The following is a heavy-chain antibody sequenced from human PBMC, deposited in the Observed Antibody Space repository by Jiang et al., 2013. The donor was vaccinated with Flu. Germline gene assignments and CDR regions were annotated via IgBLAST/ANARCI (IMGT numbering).Heavy chain of an antibody. D-gene: IGHD5-24*01. V-gene: IGHV5-51*01. CDR3: ARRRDGYLFDY. CDR2: SILVTSDT. J-gene: IGHJ4*02. Sequence: LEWMGSSILVTSDTRYQPPSQGQVTISADKSISTAYLQWSSLKASDTAMYYCARRRDGYLFDYWGQGTLVTVSS.